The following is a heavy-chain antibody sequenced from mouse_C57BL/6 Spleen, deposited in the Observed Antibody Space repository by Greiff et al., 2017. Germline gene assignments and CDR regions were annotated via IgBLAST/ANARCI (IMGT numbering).Heavy chain of an antibody. CDR2: IRNKANNHAA. V-gene: IGHV6-6*01. D-gene: IGHD2-2*01. J-gene: IGHJ1*03. Sequence: EVLLVESGGGLVQPGGSMKLSCAASGFTFSDAWMDWVRQSPEKGLEWVAEIRNKANNHAAYYAESVTGRFTIARDDSKSSVYLQMNSLRAEDTGIYYCTHGYYWYFDVWGTGTTVTVSS. CDR1: GFTFSDAW. CDR3: THGYYWYFDV.